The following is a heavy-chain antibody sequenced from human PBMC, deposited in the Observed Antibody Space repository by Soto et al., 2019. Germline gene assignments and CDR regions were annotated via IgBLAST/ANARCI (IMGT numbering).Heavy chain of an antibody. CDR1: GGTFSSYA. J-gene: IGHJ6*02. Sequence: QVQLVQSGAEVKKPGSSVKVSCKASGGTFSSYAISWVRQAPGQGLEWMGGIIPIFGTANYAQKFQGRVTITADESTSTAYMELSSLRSEDTAVYYCARDRGFLEWVFTGGMDFWCQGTTVTVSS. V-gene: IGHV1-69*12. CDR3: ARDRGFLEWVFTGGMDF. D-gene: IGHD3-3*01. CDR2: IIPIFGTA.